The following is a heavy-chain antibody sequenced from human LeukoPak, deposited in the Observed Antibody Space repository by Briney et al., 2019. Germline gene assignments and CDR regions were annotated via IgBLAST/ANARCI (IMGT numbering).Heavy chain of an antibody. J-gene: IGHJ6*03. CDR3: ARGPSYSSSWPVHYYYYMDV. CDR1: GGSISSSSYY. D-gene: IGHD6-13*01. Sequence: SETLSLTCTVSGGSISSSSYYWGWIRQPPGKGLEWIGSIYYSGSTYYNPSLKSRVTISVDTSKNQFSPKLSSVTAADTAVYYCARGPSYSSSWPVHYYYYMDVWGKGTTVTVSS. CDR2: IYYSGST. V-gene: IGHV4-39*07.